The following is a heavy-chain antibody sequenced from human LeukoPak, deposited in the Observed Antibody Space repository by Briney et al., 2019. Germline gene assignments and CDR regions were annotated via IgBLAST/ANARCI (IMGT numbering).Heavy chain of an antibody. CDR1: GGSISSYY. CDR2: IYYSGST. J-gene: IGHJ4*02. D-gene: IGHD1-1*01. CDR3: ARALIQLGKFDY. V-gene: IGHV4-59*12. Sequence: PSETLSLTCTVSGGSISSYYWSWIRQPPGKGLEWIGYIYYSGSTNYNPSLKSRVTISVDTSKNQFSLQLNSVTPEDTAVYYCARALIQLGKFDYWGQGTLVTVSS.